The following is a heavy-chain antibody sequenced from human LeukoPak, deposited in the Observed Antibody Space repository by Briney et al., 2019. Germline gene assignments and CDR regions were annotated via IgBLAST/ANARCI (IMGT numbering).Heavy chain of an antibody. CDR2: IYYSGST. D-gene: IGHD5-18*01. CDR3: ARRGYSYGHKKYYFDY. V-gene: IGHV4-39*01. CDR1: GGSISSSSYY. J-gene: IGHJ4*02. Sequence: SETLSLTCTVSGGSISSSSYYWDWIRQPPGKGLEWIGSIYYSGSTYYNPSLKSRVTISVDTSKNQFSLKLSSVTAADTAVYYCARRGYSYGHKKYYFDYWGQGTLVTVSS.